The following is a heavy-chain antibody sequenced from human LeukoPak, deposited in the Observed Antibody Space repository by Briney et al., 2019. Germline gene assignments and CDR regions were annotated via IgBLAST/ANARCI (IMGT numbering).Heavy chain of an antibody. CDR2: INHSGST. V-gene: IGHV4-34*01. D-gene: IGHD3-10*01. CDR3: ARGRLSQYYYGSGTPKSFDY. Sequence: SETLSLTFAVYGGSFSGYSWCWIRQPPGKGLEWIGEINHSGSTNYNPSLKSRVTISVDTSKNQFSLKLSSVTAADTAVYYCARGRLSQYYYGSGTPKSFDYWGQGTLVTVSS. CDR1: GGSFSGYS. J-gene: IGHJ4*02.